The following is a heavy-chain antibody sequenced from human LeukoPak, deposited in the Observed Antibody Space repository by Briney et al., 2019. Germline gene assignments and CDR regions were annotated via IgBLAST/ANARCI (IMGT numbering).Heavy chain of an antibody. J-gene: IGHJ4*02. D-gene: IGHD1-26*01. CDR2: INGGNGET. CDR1: GYTFTGYY. Sequence: GASVKVSCKASGYTFTGYYMHWVRQAPGQSLEWMGWINGGNGETRYSENFHGRVTITRDAPAKTSYMELSSLGLEDTAVYYCARGWWDLGEIPFWGQGTLVTVSS. CDR3: ARGWWDLGEIPF. V-gene: IGHV1-3*01.